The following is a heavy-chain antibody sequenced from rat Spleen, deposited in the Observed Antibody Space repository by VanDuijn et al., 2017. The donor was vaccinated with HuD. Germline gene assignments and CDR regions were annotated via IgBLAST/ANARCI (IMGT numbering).Heavy chain of an antibody. J-gene: IGHJ3*01. CDR1: GVSLSSYG. CDR3: ARANRDSYAHFDY. Sequence: QVQLKESGPGLVQPSQTLSLTCTVSGVSLSSYGIIWVRQPPGKGLEWMGVIWTGGSTAYNSLLKSRLSITRDISTSQVFLKMNSLQTEDTSTYYCARANRDSYAHFDYWGQGTLVTVSS. V-gene: IGHV2-13*01. D-gene: IGHD1-12*01. CDR2: IWTGGST.